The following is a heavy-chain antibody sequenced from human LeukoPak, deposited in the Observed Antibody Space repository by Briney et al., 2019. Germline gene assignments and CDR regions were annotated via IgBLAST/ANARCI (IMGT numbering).Heavy chain of an antibody. Sequence: GRSLRLSCAASGFTFINYNMNWVRQAPGKGLEWVSSVSSSSAYIYYADSVKGRFTISRDNAKNSLYLQMNSLRAEDTAVYYCARPMVRGVISAFDIWGQGTMVTVSS. CDR2: VSSSSAYI. CDR3: ARPMVRGVISAFDI. J-gene: IGHJ3*02. D-gene: IGHD3-10*01. V-gene: IGHV3-21*04. CDR1: GFTFINYN.